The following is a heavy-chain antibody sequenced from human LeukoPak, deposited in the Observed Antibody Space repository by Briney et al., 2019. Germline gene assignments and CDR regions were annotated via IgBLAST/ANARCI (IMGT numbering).Heavy chain of an antibody. J-gene: IGHJ4*02. CDR2: VYTSGST. V-gene: IGHV4-4*07. D-gene: IGHD4-23*01. CDR3: ARGGRNSRVQFDY. Sequence: SETLSLTCTVSGGSMSSYYWSWIRQPAGKGLEWIGRVYTSGSTDYNPSLKSRVTIPTDQSKNQFSLNLKSVTAADTAVYFCARGGRNSRVQFDYWGQGTLVTVSS. CDR1: GGSMSSYY.